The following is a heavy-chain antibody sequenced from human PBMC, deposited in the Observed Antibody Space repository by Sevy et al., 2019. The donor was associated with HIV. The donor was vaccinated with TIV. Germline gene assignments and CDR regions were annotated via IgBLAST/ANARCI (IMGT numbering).Heavy chain of an antibody. D-gene: IGHD6-19*01. CDR3: AREGLAVAGIGYYFAY. Sequence: GGSLRLSCTASGFSFNGYGMHWVRQAPGKGLEWVALIWYDGSNRSYLDSVKGRFTVCRDNSKNTRYLQRNSLRAEDTAVYYCAREGLAVAGIGYYFAYWGQGTRVTVSS. J-gene: IGHJ4*02. CDR1: GFSFNGYG. CDR2: IWYDGSNR. V-gene: IGHV3-33*01.